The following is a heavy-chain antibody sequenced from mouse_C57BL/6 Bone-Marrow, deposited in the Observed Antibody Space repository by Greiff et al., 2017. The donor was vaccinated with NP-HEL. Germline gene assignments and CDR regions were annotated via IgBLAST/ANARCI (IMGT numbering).Heavy chain of an antibody. CDR3: ARHPPTRAWFAY. V-gene: IGHV5-6*01. CDR1: GFTFSSYG. CDR2: ISSGGSYT. Sequence: EVQGVESGGDLVKPGGSLKLSCAASGFTFSSYGMSWVRQTPDKRLAWVATISSGGSYTYYPDSVKGRFTISRDNAKNTLYLQMSSLKSEDTAMYYCARHPPTRAWFAYWGQGTLVTVSA. J-gene: IGHJ3*01.